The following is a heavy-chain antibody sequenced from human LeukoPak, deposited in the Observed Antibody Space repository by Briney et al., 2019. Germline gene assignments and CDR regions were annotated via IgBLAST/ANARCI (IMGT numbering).Heavy chain of an antibody. CDR3: ARGIRGYSGYDRNWFDP. J-gene: IGHJ5*02. Sequence: ASVKVSCKASGYTFTSYGISWVRQAPGQGLEWMGWISAYNGNTNYAQKLQGRVTMTTDTSTSTAYMELRSLRSDDTAVYYCARGIRGYSGYDRNWFDPRGQGTLVTVSS. D-gene: IGHD5-12*01. V-gene: IGHV1-18*01. CDR1: GYTFTSYG. CDR2: ISAYNGNT.